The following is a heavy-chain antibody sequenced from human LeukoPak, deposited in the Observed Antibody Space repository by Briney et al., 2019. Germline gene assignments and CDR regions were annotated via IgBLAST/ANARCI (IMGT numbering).Heavy chain of an antibody. CDR1: GGSFSGYY. CDR2: IYTSGST. V-gene: IGHV4-4*07. CDR3: ARDLNLTPDYGDRSDAFDI. Sequence: MSSETLSLTCAVYGGSFSGYYWSWIRQPAGKGLEWIGRIYTSGSTNYNPSLKSRVTISVDTSKNQFSLKLSSVTAADTAVYYCARDLNLTPDYGDRSDAFDIWGQGTMVTVSS. D-gene: IGHD4-17*01. J-gene: IGHJ3*02.